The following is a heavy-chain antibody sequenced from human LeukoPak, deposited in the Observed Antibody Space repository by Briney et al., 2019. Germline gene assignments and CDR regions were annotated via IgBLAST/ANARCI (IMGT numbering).Heavy chain of an antibody. CDR1: GDSISSYF. V-gene: IGHV4-59*01. CDR2: IHYSGNT. D-gene: IGHD4-11*01. CDR3: ARGGTAVTTFGWLDP. J-gene: IGHJ5*02. Sequence: PSETLSLTCTVSGDSISSYFWSWLRQPPGKRLEWIGYIHYSGNTNYNTPLKSRVSMSVDTSKNQFSLKLSSVTAADTAVYYCARGGTAVTTFGWLDPWGPGTLVTVSS.